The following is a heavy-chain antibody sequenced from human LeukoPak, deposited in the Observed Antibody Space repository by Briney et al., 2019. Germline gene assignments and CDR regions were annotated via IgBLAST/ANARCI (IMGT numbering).Heavy chain of an antibody. CDR3: ARVIYSSSWYDYHYGMDV. CDR1: RYTFSNYD. CDR2: MNPNSGNT. V-gene: IGHV1-8*01. D-gene: IGHD6-13*01. Sequence: GASVKVSCKASRYTFSNYDINWVRQATGQGLEWMGWMNPNSGNTGYAQKFQGRVTMTRNTSISTAYMELSSLRSEDTAVYYCARVIYSSSWYDYHYGMDVWGQGTTVTVSS. J-gene: IGHJ6*02.